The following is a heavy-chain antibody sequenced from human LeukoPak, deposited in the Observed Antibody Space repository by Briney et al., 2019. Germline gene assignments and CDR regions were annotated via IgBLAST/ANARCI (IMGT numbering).Heavy chain of an antibody. V-gene: IGHV1-69*06. CDR1: GGSFSSYA. CDR2: IIPIFGTA. D-gene: IGHD3-9*01. Sequence: SVKVSCKASGGSFSSYAISWVRQAPGQGLEWMGGIIPIFGTANYAQKFQGRVTITADKSTSTAYMELSSLRSEDTAVYYCAARFYDILTGNYYYGMDVWGKGTTVTVSS. CDR3: AARFYDILTGNYYYGMDV. J-gene: IGHJ6*04.